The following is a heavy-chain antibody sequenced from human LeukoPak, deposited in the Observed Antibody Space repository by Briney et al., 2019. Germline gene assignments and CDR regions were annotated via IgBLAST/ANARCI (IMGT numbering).Heavy chain of an antibody. V-gene: IGHV4-61*02. J-gene: IGHJ4*02. D-gene: IGHD3-16*01. CDR1: GDSISSGRYY. Sequence: PSQTLSLTCTVSGDSISSGRYYWTWIRQPAGKGLEWIGRIYTSGNTDYNPSLKSRVTISLDTSKSQFSMKLKSVTAADTAVYYCARGLSSFYAFLDYWGQGSPVTVSS. CDR3: ARGLSSFYAFLDY. CDR2: IYTSGNT.